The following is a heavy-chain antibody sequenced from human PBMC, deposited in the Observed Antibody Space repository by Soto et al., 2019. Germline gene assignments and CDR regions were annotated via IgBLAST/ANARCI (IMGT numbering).Heavy chain of an antibody. J-gene: IGHJ4*02. V-gene: IGHV3-23*01. Sequence: EVQLLESGGGLVQPGGSLRLSCAASGFTFSSYAMSWVRQAPGKGLEWVSAISGSGGSTYYADSVKGRFTISRDNSKNTLSLQINCLRAEDTAVYYCAKDAHSTTFRRPAGTSGLYDYWGQGTLVTVSS. CDR2: ISGSGGST. CDR3: AKDAHSTTFRRPAGTSGLYDY. CDR1: GFTFSSYA. D-gene: IGHD6-13*01.